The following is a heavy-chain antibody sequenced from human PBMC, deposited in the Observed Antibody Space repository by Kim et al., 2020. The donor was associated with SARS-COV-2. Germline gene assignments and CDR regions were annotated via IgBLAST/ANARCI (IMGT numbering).Heavy chain of an antibody. CDR1: GGTFSSYA. Sequence: SVKVSCKASGGTFSSYAISWVRQAPGQGLEWMGGIIPIFGTANYAQKFQGRVTITADESTSTAYMELSSLRSEDTAVYYCARDQVGGSGSYHTPKVFYGMDVWGQGTTVTVSS. CDR2: IIPIFGTA. J-gene: IGHJ6*02. D-gene: IGHD3-10*01. CDR3: ARDQVGGSGSYHTPKVFYGMDV. V-gene: IGHV1-69*13.